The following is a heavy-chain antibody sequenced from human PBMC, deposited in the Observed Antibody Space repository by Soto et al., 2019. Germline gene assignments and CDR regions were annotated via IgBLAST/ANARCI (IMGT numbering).Heavy chain of an antibody. V-gene: IGHV1-18*04. CDR1: GYTFTYYG. D-gene: IGHD2-21*02. CDR2: ISTYSGDT. CDR3: ARDERDSCSGGDCFYFDY. J-gene: IGHJ4*02. Sequence: ASVKVSCKASGYTFTYYGISWVRQAPGQGLEWLGWISTYSGDTNSAPRLQGRLTMSTDTSTSTAYMELRSLTSDDTAVYYGARDERDSCSGGDCFYFDYWGQGTLVTVSS.